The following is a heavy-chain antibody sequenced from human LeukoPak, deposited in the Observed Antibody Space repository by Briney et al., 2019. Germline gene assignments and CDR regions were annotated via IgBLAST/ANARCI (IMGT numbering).Heavy chain of an antibody. CDR1: GYTLTELS. D-gene: IGHD6-25*01. CDR2: FDPEDGET. CDR3: ARAGLGYDAFDI. Sequence: EASVTVSCTVSGYTLTELSMHWVRQAPGKGLEWMGGFDPEDGETIYAQKFQGRVTMTEDTSTDTAYMELSSLRSEDTAVYYCARAGLGYDAFDIWGQGTMVTVSS. V-gene: IGHV1-24*01. J-gene: IGHJ3*02.